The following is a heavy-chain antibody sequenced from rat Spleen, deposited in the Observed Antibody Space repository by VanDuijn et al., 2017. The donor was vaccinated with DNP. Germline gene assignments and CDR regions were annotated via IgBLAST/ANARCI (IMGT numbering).Heavy chain of an antibody. J-gene: IGHJ2*01. CDR2: ISYSGST. CDR3: ARSVYYYSGYIPFDY. D-gene: IGHD1-2*01. Sequence: EVQLQESGPGLVKPSQSLSLTCSVTGYSITSNYWGWIRKFPGNKMEWMAYISYSGSTGYNPSLKSRISITRDTSKNQFFLQWNSVTTEDTATYYCARSVYYYSGYIPFDYWGQGVMVTVSS. CDR1: GYSITSNY. V-gene: IGHV3-1*01.